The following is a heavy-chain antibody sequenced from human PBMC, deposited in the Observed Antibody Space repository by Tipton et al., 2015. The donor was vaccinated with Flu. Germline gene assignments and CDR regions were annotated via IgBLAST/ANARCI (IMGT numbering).Heavy chain of an antibody. Sequence: TLSLTCTVSGGSISSGGYYWSWIRQHPGKGLEWIGYIYYSGSTNYNPSLKSRVTISVDTSKNQFSLKLSSVTAADTAVYYCARESGSGSYSQTWGQGTLVTVSS. CDR3: ARESGSGSYSQT. J-gene: IGHJ4*02. V-gene: IGHV4-31*03. CDR1: GGSISSGGYY. CDR2: IYYSGST. D-gene: IGHD3-10*01.